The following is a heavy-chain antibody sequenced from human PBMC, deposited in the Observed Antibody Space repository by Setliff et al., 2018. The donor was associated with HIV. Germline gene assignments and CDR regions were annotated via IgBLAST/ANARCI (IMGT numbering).Heavy chain of an antibody. V-gene: IGHV3-11*06. J-gene: IGHJ3*02. Sequence: SCKASGYSFINYAINWLRQAPGRGLEWISYITKRADETHYADSVKGRFSISRDTAKNSLYLQMNSLRPEDTALYYCVRDLLWAFDMWGPGTMVTVSS. CDR1: GYSFINYA. CDR3: VRDLLWAFDM. D-gene: IGHD3-10*01. CDR2: ITKRADET.